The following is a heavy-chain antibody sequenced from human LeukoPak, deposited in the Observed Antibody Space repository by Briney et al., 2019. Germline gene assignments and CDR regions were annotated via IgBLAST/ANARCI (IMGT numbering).Heavy chain of an antibody. CDR3: AKDLMGYSSGWYVDY. D-gene: IGHD6-19*01. J-gene: IGHJ4*02. V-gene: IGHV3-74*01. CDR2: INGDGRTT. CDR1: GFTFSGNW. Sequence: PGGSLRLSCEASGFTFSGNWMHWVRQAPGKGLVWVSRINGDGRTTYYADSVKGRFTISRDNSKNTLYLQMNSLRAEDTAVYYCAKDLMGYSSGWYVDYWGQGTLVTVSS.